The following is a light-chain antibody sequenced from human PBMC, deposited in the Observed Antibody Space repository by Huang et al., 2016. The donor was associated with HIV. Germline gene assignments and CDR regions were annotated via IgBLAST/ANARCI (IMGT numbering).Light chain of an antibody. CDR1: QSISEY. Sequence: DIQMTQSPSSLSASVGDRVTITCRASQSISEYVHWYQQKPGKAPKLLIYGASTLQSGVPSRLSGSGSGKDFTLTIRSLQREDFATYYCQQTYGTPTTFGQGTKLDIK. V-gene: IGKV1-39*01. CDR2: GAS. CDR3: QQTYGTPTT. J-gene: IGKJ2*01.